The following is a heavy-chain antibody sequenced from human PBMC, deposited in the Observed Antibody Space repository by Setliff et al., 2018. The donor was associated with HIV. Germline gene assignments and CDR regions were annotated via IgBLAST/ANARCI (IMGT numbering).Heavy chain of an antibody. CDR1: GGTFNRIP. Sequence: ASVKVSCKASGGTFNRIPISWVRQAPGQGPEWMGWISAYNGNTNYAQKLQGRVTMTTDTSTSTAYMELRSLRSDDTAVYYCARDVDYTDAFDIWGQGTMVTVSS. J-gene: IGHJ3*02. D-gene: IGHD4-4*01. V-gene: IGHV1-18*04. CDR3: ARDVDYTDAFDI. CDR2: ISAYNGNT.